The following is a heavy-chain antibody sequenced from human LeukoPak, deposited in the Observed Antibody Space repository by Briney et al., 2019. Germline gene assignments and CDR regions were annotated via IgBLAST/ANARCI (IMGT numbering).Heavy chain of an antibody. D-gene: IGHD3-22*01. CDR3: ARAPDSSGYDYYYYYMDV. V-gene: IGHV4-4*07. CDR2: IYTSGST. Sequence: PSETLSLTCTVSGGSISSYYWSWIRQPAGKGLEWIGRIYTSGSTNYNPSLKGRVTISVDKSKNQFSLKLSSVTAADTAVYYCARAPDSSGYDYYYYYMDVWGKGTTVTVSS. CDR1: GGSISSYY. J-gene: IGHJ6*03.